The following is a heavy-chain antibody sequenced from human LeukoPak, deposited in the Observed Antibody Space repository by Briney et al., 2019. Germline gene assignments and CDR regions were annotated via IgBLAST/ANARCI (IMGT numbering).Heavy chain of an antibody. J-gene: IGHJ4*02. V-gene: IGHV3-15*01. CDR2: IKSKTDGGTT. CDR3: TTVGKWELLLYPPNYFDY. Sequence: GGSLRLSCAASGFTFSNAWMSWVRQAPGKGLEWVGRIKSKTDGGTTDYAAPVKGRFTISRDDSKNTLYLQMNSLTTEDTAVYYCTTVGKWELLLYPPNYFDYWGQGTLVTVSS. CDR1: GFTFSNAW. D-gene: IGHD1-26*01.